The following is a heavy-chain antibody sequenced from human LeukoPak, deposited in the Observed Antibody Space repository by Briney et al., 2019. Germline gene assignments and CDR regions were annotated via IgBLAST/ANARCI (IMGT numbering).Heavy chain of an antibody. CDR2: IYYSGST. CDR3: ASFFDYYDSSDGAFDI. Sequence: SETLSLTCTVSGGSISSYYLSWIRQPPGKGLEWIGYIYYSGSTNYNPSLKGRVTISVDTSKNQFSLKLSSVTAADTAVYYCASFFDYYDSSDGAFDIWRQGTMVTVSS. D-gene: IGHD3-22*01. CDR1: GGSISSYY. J-gene: IGHJ3*02. V-gene: IGHV4-59*01.